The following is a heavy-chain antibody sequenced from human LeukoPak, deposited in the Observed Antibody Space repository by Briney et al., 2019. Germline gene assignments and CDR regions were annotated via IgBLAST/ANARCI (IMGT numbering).Heavy chain of an antibody. J-gene: IGHJ3*02. CDR2: IKQDGSEK. V-gene: IGHV3-7*01. Sequence: PGGSLRLSCAASGFTFSSYWMSWVRQAPGKGLEWVANIKQDGSEKYYVDSVKGRFTISRDNSKNTLYLQMNSLRAEDTAVYYCAKDMGGLGAFDIWGQGTMVTVSS. D-gene: IGHD3-16*01. CDR3: AKDMGGLGAFDI. CDR1: GFTFSSYW.